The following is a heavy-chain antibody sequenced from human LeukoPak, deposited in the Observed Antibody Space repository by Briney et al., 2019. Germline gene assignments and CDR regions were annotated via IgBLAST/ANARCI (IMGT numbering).Heavy chain of an antibody. CDR2: IYPGDSDT. CDR1: GYSFTSYW. Sequence: GESLKISCKGSGYSFTSYWIGWVRQMPGKGLEWMGIIYPGDSDTRYSPSFQGQFTISADKSISTAYLQWSSLKASDTAMYYCARTTMVRGVTRHFDYWGQGTLVTVSS. CDR3: ARTTMVRGVTRHFDY. V-gene: IGHV5-51*01. J-gene: IGHJ4*02. D-gene: IGHD3-10*01.